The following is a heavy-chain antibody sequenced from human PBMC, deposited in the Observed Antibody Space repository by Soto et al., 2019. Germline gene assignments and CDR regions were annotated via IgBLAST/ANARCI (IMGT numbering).Heavy chain of an antibody. Sequence: QLQLHESGPGLVKPSETLSLTCTVSGGSISSSSYYWGWIRQPPGKGLEWIGNIYYSGSTFYNPSLESRLTISVDTSKNQFSLKLSSVTAADTAVYYCMLGSGWKDFDYWGQGTLVTVSS. D-gene: IGHD3-22*01. CDR2: IYYSGST. V-gene: IGHV4-39*01. J-gene: IGHJ4*02. CDR3: MLGSGWKDFDY. CDR1: GGSISSSSYY.